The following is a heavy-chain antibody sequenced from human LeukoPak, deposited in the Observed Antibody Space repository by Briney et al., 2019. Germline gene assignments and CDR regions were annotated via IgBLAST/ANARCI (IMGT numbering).Heavy chain of an antibody. J-gene: IGHJ4*02. Sequence: GGSLRLSCAAPGFTFSTYSMNWVRQAPGKGLEWVSYISSSSSTIYYADSVKGRFTISRDNAKNSLYLQMHYLRDEDTALYYCARYSSGWSFDYWGQGTLVTVSS. CDR3: ARYSSGWSFDY. CDR2: ISSSSSTI. V-gene: IGHV3-48*02. CDR1: GFTFSTYS. D-gene: IGHD6-19*01.